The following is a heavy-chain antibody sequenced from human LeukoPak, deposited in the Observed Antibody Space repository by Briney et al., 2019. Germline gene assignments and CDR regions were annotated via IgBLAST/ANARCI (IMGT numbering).Heavy chain of an antibody. CDR2: IYYSGST. D-gene: IGHD3-3*01. Sequence: SETLSLTCTVSGGSISSGDFYWSWVRHPPGKGLEWIGYIYYSGSTYYNPSLKRRITTSVATSKSQFSLRLSSATAADTAVYYCARTGRGYYDFWSGYPRAAFDIWGQGTMVTVSS. CDR3: ARTGRGYYDFWSGYPRAAFDI. V-gene: IGHV4-30-4*08. CDR1: GGSISSGDFY. J-gene: IGHJ3*02.